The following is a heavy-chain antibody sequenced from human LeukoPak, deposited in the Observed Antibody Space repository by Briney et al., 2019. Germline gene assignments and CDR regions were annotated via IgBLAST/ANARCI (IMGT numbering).Heavy chain of an antibody. CDR2: IYYSGST. D-gene: IGHD3-22*01. CDR3: ARYRLGHYYDSSGFDY. CDR1: GGSISSYY. J-gene: IGHJ4*02. V-gene: IGHV4-59*01. Sequence: SETLSLTCTVSGGSISSYYWSWIRQPPGKGLEWIGYIYYSGSTNYNPSFKSRVTISVDTSKNQFSLKLSSVTAADTAVYYCARYRLGHYYDSSGFDYWGQGTLVTVSS.